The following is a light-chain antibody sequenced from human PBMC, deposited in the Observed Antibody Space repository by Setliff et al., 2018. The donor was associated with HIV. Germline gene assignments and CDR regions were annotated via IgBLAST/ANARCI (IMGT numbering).Light chain of an antibody. CDR2: DVS. V-gene: IGLV2-11*01. Sequence: QSVLTQPRSVSGSPGQSVTISCTGTSSDVDGYNYVSWYQQYPGKAPKLMIYDVSERPSGVPDRFSGSKSGDTASLTISGLQAEDDADYYCCSYAGSYPSYVFGTGTRSPS. CDR1: SSDVDGYNY. J-gene: IGLJ1*01. CDR3: CSYAGSYPSYV.